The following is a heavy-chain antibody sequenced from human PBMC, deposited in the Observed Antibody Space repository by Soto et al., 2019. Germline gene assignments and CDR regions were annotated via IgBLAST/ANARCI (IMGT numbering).Heavy chain of an antibody. CDR2: IYWDDDK. CDR3: AHAYGGTSWPNDAFDV. D-gene: IGHD2-2*01. Sequence: QITLTESGTTLVKPTQTLTLTCTFSGFSLSADGVGVAWIRQPPGKALEWLALIYWDDDKRYSPSLKNMLTITKDTYKNHVGLTMTNMDPVDTATYYCAHAYGGTSWPNDAFDVWGQGTVVTVSS. J-gene: IGHJ3*01. CDR1: GFSLSADGVG. V-gene: IGHV2-5*02.